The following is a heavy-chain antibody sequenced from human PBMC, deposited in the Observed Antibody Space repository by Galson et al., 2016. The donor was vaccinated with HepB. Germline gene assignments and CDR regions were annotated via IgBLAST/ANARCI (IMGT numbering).Heavy chain of an antibody. D-gene: IGHD2-15*01. Sequence: SLRLSCAASGFTFSSYDMHWVRQATGKSLEWVSAFDTVGGTYYAGSVKGRFTISRDNAKNSLYLQMNSLRDEDTAVYYCASQWVAVDYWGRGTLVTVSS. CDR2: FDTVGGT. CDR3: ASQWVAVDY. CDR1: GFTFSSYD. V-gene: IGHV3-13*01. J-gene: IGHJ4*02.